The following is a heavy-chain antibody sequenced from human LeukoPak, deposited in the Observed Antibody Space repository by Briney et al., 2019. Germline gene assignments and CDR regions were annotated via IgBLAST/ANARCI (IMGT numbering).Heavy chain of an antibody. CDR3: AELGITMIGGV. CDR2: ISSSGSTI. J-gene: IGHJ6*04. Sequence: KPGGSLRLSCVASGFTFSGYSMNWVRQAPGKGLEWVSHISSSGSTIYYADSVKGRFTISRDNAKNSLYLQMNSLRAEDTAVYYCAELGITMIGGVWGKGTTVTISS. V-gene: IGHV3-48*01. D-gene: IGHD3-10*02. CDR1: GFTFSGYS.